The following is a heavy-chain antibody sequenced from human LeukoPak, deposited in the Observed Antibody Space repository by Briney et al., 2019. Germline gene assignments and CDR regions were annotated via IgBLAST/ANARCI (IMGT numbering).Heavy chain of an antibody. CDR2: INTDGDRT. V-gene: IGHV3-64*02. CDR1: GFTFSRFS. CDR3: ARVGTVNHFDY. D-gene: IGHD1-1*01. Sequence: GGSLRLSCAASGFTFSRFSMHWVRQAPGKGLEYVSAINTDGDRTCYADSVKGRFTISRDNSKNTLYLQMGSLRAEDMAVYYCARVGTVNHFDYWGQGTLVTVSS. J-gene: IGHJ4*02.